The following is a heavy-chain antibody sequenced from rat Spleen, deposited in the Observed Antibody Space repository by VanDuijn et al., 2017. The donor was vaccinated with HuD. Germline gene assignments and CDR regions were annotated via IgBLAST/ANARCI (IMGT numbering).Heavy chain of an antibody. V-gene: IGHV5-17*01. CDR2: ISYDGSST. Sequence: EVQLVESGGGLVQPGNSLKLSCAASGFTFSDYAMAWVRQAPKKGLEWVATISYDGSSTYYRDSVKGRFTISRDKAKSTLYLLMDSLRSEDTATYYCARLYYYDGYYHYVMDAWGQGASVTVSS. J-gene: IGHJ4*01. CDR3: ARLYYYDGYYHYVMDA. D-gene: IGHD1-12*03. CDR1: GFTFSDYA.